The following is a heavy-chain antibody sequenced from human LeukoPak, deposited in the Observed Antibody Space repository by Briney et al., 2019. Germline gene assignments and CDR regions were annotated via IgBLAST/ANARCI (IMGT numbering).Heavy chain of an antibody. Sequence: PGGSLRLSCTASTFTLNNYWMSWVRQAPGKGLEWVANIKQDGSEKYHVDSVKGRFTISRDNAKNSLYLQMNSLRAEDTAVYYCASRAGYTGTWSAFDDWGQVTLVTVSS. J-gene: IGHJ4*02. CDR3: ASRAGYTGTWSAFDD. CDR2: IKQDGSEK. CDR1: TFTLNNYW. D-gene: IGHD6-13*01. V-gene: IGHV3-7*05.